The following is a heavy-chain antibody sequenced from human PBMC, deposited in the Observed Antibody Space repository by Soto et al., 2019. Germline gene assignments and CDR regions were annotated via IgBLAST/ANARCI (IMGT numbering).Heavy chain of an antibody. D-gene: IGHD4-17*01. CDR1: GFSLSSYGMG. V-gene: IGHV2-5*02. CDR2: IYWDDDK. Sequence: QITLKESGPTLVRPAQTLTLTCGFSGFSLSSYGMGVAWIRQPPGKALEWLALIYWDDDKRYSPSLKDRLAISKDTSSNQAVLTITNMDPGDTATYFCAHAGDYDLLTFDHWGPGTLVTVSS. CDR3: AHAGDYDLLTFDH. J-gene: IGHJ4*02.